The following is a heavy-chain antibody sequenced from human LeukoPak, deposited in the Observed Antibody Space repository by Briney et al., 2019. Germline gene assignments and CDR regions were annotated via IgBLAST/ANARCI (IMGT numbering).Heavy chain of an antibody. D-gene: IGHD1-7*01. J-gene: IGHJ4*02. Sequence: GGSLRLSCAASGFTFSSYAMSWVRQAPGKGLEWGSAISGSGGSTYYADSVKGRSTISRDNSKNTLYLKVNSLRAEDTAVYYCAKVITGTVDYWGQGTLVTVSS. V-gene: IGHV3-23*01. CDR1: GFTFSSYA. CDR2: ISGSGGST. CDR3: AKVITGTVDY.